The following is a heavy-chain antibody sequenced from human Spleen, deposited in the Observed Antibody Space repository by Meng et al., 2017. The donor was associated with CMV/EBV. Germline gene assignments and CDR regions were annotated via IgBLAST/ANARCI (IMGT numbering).Heavy chain of an antibody. CDR1: GGTFSSYT. CDR3: TRERPDTCYFDY. CDR2: IIPILGIA. Sequence: SVKVSCKASGGTFSSYTISWVRQAPGQGLEWMGRIIPILGIANYAQKFQGRVTITADKSTSTAYMELSSLRSEDTAVYYCTRERPDTCYFDYWGQGTLVTVSS. J-gene: IGHJ4*02. D-gene: IGHD6-6*01. V-gene: IGHV1-69*04.